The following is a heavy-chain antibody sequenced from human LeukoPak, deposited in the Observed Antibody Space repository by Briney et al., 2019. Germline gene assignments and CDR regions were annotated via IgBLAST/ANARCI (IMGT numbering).Heavy chain of an antibody. CDR3: ARNPSYSTSALSYYYGSGSYYPDY. Sequence: PSETLSLTCAVSGGSFSGYYWSWIRQPPGKGLEWIGEINHSGSTNYNASLKSRVTISVDTSKNQFSLKLSSVTAADTAVYYYARNPSYSTSALSYYYGSGSYYPDYWGQGTLVTVSS. D-gene: IGHD3-10*01. J-gene: IGHJ4*02. V-gene: IGHV4-34*01. CDR1: GGSFSGYY. CDR2: INHSGST.